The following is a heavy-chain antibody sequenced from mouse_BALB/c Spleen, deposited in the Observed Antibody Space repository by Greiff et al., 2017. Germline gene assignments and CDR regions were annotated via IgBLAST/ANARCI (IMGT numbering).Heavy chain of an antibody. CDR1: GYTFTSYW. J-gene: IGHJ2*01. CDR2: IYPSDSYT. D-gene: IGHD2-1*01. V-gene: IGHV1-69*02. Sequence: QVQLQQPGAELVRPGASVKLSCKASGYTFTSYWINWVKQRPGQGLEWIGNIYPSDSYTNYNQKFKDKATLTVDKSSSTAYMQLSSPTSEDSAVYYCTRDGNYVDYWGQGTTLTVSS. CDR3: TRDGNYVDY.